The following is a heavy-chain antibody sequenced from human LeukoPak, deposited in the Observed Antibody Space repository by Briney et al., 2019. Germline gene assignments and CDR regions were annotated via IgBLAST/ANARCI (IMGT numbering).Heavy chain of an antibody. CDR3: AKDMRGSGSYYIGDAFDI. CDR2: ISWNSGSI. CDR1: GFTFDDYA. V-gene: IGHV3-9*01. J-gene: IGHJ3*02. D-gene: IGHD3-10*01. Sequence: GRSLRLSCAASGFTFDDYAMHWVRQAPGKGLEWVSGISWNSGSIGYADSVKGRFTISRDNAKNSLYLQMNSLGAEDTALYYCAKDMRGSGSYYIGDAFDIWGQGTMVTVSS.